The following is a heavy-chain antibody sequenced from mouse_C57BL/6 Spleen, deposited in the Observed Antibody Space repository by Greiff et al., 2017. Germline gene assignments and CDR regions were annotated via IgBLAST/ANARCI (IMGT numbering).Heavy chain of an antibody. CDR2: INPGSGGT. V-gene: IGHV1-54*01. CDR1: GYAFTNYL. CDR3: ARCSVLRDFDV. Sequence: VMLVESGAELVRPGTSVKVSCKASGYAFTNYLIEWVKQRPGQGLAWIGVINPGSGGTNYNEKFKGKATLTADKSSSTAYMQLSSLTSEDSAVYFCARCSVLRDFDVWGTGTTVTVSS. D-gene: IGHD3-1*01. J-gene: IGHJ1*03.